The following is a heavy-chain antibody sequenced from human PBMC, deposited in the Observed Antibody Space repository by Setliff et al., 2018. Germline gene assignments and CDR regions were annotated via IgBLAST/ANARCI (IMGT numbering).Heavy chain of an antibody. V-gene: IGHV4-59*01. CDR3: ASNPFNSGPPYYFDY. CDR2: IYYSGNT. CDR1: GGSIRNYY. J-gene: IGHJ4*02. Sequence: SETLSLTCTVSGGSIRNYYWSWIRQPPGKGLEWIGYIYYSGNTNYNPSLKSRVTISVDTSKNQFSLKLSSVTAADTAVYFCASNPFNSGPPYYFDYWGQGTLVTVSS. D-gene: IGHD6-19*01.